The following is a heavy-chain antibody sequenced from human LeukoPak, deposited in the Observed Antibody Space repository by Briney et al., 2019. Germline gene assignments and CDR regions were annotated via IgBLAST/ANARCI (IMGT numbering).Heavy chain of an antibody. CDR1: GYTFTSYY. CDR2: INPSGGST. CDR3: ARPLGGWKYYFDS. D-gene: IGHD1-1*01. J-gene: IGHJ4*02. V-gene: IGHV1-46*01. Sequence: ASVKVSCKASGYTFTSYYMHWVRQAPGQGLEWMGIINPSGGSTSYAQKFQGRVTMTRDTSISTAYMELSSLTSEDTAVYYCARPLGGWKYYFDSWGQGSLVTVSS.